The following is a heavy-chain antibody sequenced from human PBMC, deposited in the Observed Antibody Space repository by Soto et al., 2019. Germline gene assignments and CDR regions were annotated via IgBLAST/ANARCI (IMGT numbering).Heavy chain of an antibody. V-gene: IGHV3-48*02. CDR2: ISVGGGSI. CDR3: VRDHRWAFDI. D-gene: IGHD2-15*01. Sequence: GGSLRLSCIDSGFAFRDYAFNWVRQAPGKGLEWVSYISVGGGSIFYADSVKGRFTISRDDARNSVYLQMNTLRHEDTAVYHCVRDHRWAFDIWGQGTVVTVSS. CDR1: GFAFRDYA. J-gene: IGHJ3*02.